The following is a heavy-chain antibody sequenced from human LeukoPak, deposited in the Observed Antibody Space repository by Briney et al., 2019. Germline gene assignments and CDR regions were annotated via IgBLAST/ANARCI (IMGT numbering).Heavy chain of an antibody. CDR3: ARSYRRGLVVTAINWFDP. V-gene: IGHV4-34*01. J-gene: IGHJ5*02. CDR1: GGSFSGYY. CDR2: INHSGST. Sequence: PSETLSLTCAVYGGSFSGYYWSWIRQPPGKGLEWIGEINHSGSTNYNPSLKSRVTISVDTSKNQFSLKLSSVTAADTAVYYCARSYRRGLVVTAINWFDPWGQGTLVTVSS. D-gene: IGHD2-21*02.